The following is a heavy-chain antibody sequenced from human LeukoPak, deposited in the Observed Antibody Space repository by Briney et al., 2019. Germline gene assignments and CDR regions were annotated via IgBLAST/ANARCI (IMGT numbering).Heavy chain of an antibody. V-gene: IGHV1-8*03. Sequence: ASVKVSCKASGYTFTSYDINWVRQAAGQGLEWMGWMNPNSGNTGYAQKFQGRVTITRNTSISTAYMELSSLRSEDTAVYYCASSKDIVVVPAATNYYYYMDVWGKGTTVTVSS. D-gene: IGHD2-2*01. CDR2: MNPNSGNT. J-gene: IGHJ6*03. CDR1: GYTFTSYD. CDR3: ASSKDIVVVPAATNYYYYMDV.